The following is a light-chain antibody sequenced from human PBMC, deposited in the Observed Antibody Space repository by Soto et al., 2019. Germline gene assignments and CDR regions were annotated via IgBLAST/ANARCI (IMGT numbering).Light chain of an antibody. CDR3: QQYNNWPRT. CDR1: QSVSSN. J-gene: IGKJ1*01. CDR2: GAS. V-gene: IGKV3-15*01. Sequence: EIVMTQSPATLSVSPGERATPSCRAGQSVSSNLAWYQRKPGQSPRLLIYGASTRATGIPARFSGSGSGTEFTLTISSLQSEDFAVYYCQQYNNWPRTFGQGTKVEI.